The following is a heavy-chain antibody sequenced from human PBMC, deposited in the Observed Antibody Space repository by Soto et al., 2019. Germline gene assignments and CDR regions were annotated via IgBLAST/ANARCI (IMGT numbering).Heavy chain of an antibody. J-gene: IGHJ3*01. Sequence: EVHLVESGGGLVQPGGSLRVSCAASGFTFSNYVMNWVRQAAGKGLEWVSYISIGSGSIFYAASVNGRFTISRDVAKNTLYLQMNTLRDEDTAVYYCVRDDRWDVDFWGQGTMVTVSS. CDR2: ISIGSGSI. V-gene: IGHV3-48*02. CDR3: VRDDRWDVDF. D-gene: IGHD1-26*01. CDR1: GFTFSNYV.